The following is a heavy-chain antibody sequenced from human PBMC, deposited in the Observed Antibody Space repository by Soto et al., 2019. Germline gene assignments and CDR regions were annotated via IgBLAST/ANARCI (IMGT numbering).Heavy chain of an antibody. V-gene: IGHV1-18*01. CDR2: ITTDKGKT. Sequence: GASVKVSCKTSGYTFANYGISWVRQAPGQGLEWMGWITTDKGKTTYAQKVQGSVTMTTDTSTSTAYMELRSLRSDDTAVYYCARDVGYCSGGSCMLGYYYYGMDVWGQGTTVTVSS. CDR3: ARDVGYCSGGSCMLGYYYYGMDV. D-gene: IGHD2-15*01. J-gene: IGHJ6*02. CDR1: GYTFANYG.